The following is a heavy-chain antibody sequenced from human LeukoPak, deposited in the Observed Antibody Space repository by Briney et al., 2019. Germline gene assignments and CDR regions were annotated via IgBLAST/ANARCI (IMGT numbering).Heavy chain of an antibody. CDR2: IDPSDSYT. V-gene: IGHV5-10-1*01. Sequence: GGSLRLSCKGSGYSITSYWISWVRQLPGKGLEWMGRIDPSDSYTNYSPSFQGHVTTSADKSISTAYLQWSSLKASDTAMYYCARHVYSSNYYFDYWGQGTLVTVSS. CDR3: ARHVYSSNYYFDY. CDR1: GYSITSYW. D-gene: IGHD6-19*01. J-gene: IGHJ4*02.